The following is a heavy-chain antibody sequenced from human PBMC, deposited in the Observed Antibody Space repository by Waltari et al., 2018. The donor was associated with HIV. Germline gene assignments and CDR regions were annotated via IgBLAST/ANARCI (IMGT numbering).Heavy chain of an antibody. CDR3: AKRLTGTHYYFDY. D-gene: IGHD1-7*01. CDR2: ISSSGNSA. J-gene: IGHJ4*02. Sequence: EVQLVESGGGLVQPGGSLRLSCTVSGFTLSSFPMSWVRQAPGMGLEWVSAISSSGNSAYSEDSVKGRFTISRDNSKNTLYLQMNSLRAEDTAIYYCAKRLTGTHYYFDYWGQGTLVTVSS. V-gene: IGHV3-23*04. CDR1: GFTLSSFP.